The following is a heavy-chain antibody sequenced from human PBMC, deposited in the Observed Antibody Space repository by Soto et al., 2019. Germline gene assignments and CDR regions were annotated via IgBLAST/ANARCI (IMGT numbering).Heavy chain of an antibody. D-gene: IGHD6-13*01. J-gene: IGHJ6*02. V-gene: IGHV4-34*01. CDR3: ARGRVASSWAKLSWCMDV. Sequence: PSETLSLTCAVYGGSFSGYYWSWIRQPPGKGLEWIGEINHSGSTNYNPSLKSRVTISVDTSKNQFSLKLSSVTAADTAVYYCARGRVASSWAKLSWCMDVWGQGTTVTVSS. CDR2: INHSGST. CDR1: GGSFSGYY.